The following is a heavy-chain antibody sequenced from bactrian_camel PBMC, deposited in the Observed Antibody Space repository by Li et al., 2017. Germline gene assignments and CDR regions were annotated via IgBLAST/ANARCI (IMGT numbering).Heavy chain of an antibody. D-gene: IGHD7*01. CDR1: GGTYSHYRPYC. CDR3: VKDGGGNGYYFDY. J-gene: IGHJ6*01. Sequence: VQLVESGGGSVQAGGSLRLSCGASGGTYSHYRPYCMAWFRQPPGKSREGVAAIDTGDGSTYYLNSVEGRFTISHDNAKNTVYLQMNSLKPEDTAVYYCVKDGGGNGYYFDYWGRGTQVTVS. V-gene: IGHV3S40*01. CDR2: IDTGDGST.